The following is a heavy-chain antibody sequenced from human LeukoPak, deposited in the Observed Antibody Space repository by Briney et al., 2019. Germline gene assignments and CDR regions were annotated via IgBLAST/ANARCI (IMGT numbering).Heavy chain of an antibody. CDR1: GYTFTDND. CDR2: MRPTSGNT. Sequence: ASVTVSCKASGYTFTDNDINWARQAPGQGLEWMGWMRPTSGNTEYAQKFQGRVTMTRSTPISTAYMELSSLTSEDTAVYYCARGRVGFDFWGQGTLVTVSS. CDR3: ARGRVGFDF. V-gene: IGHV1-8*01. J-gene: IGHJ4*02. D-gene: IGHD1-26*01.